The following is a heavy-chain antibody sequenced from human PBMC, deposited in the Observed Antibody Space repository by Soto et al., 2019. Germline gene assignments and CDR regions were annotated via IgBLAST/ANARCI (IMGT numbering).Heavy chain of an antibody. V-gene: IGHV4-59*02. J-gene: IGHJ5*02. CDR2: MYFGGSF. CDR3: ARSYYDSTGFAVDP. CDR1: GASVSNGY. D-gene: IGHD3-22*01. Sequence: QLQLQASGPGLVKPSETLSLTCNVSGASVSNGYWSWIRQPPGKGLEWIGFMYFGGSFNYNPSLPSRATISVETSTNQFSMRLTSVTASDTAVYYCARSYYDSTGFAVDPWGQGTLVTVSS.